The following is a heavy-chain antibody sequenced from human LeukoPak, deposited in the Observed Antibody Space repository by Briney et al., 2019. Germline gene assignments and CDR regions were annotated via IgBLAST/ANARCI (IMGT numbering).Heavy chain of an antibody. D-gene: IGHD3-16*01. J-gene: IGHJ5*02. CDR2: INNDVTRT. Sequence: GGSLRLSCAASGFTLSNLWMHCVPEAPGKGLVWLSRINNDVTRTDYAESVNGRLTISRENAKKTLYLQIYRLREEVTAVYYCAKDFVGGVIHRDHWGQGTVHTVSS. V-gene: IGHV3-74*01. CDR3: AKDFVGGVIHRDH. CDR1: GFTLSNLW.